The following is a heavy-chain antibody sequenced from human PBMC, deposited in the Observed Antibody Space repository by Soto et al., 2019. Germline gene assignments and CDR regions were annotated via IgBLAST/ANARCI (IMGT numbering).Heavy chain of an antibody. CDR1: GGSISSYY. V-gene: IGHV4-59*01. Sequence: SETLSLTCTVSGGSISSYYWSCIRQPPGKGLEWIGYIYYSGSTNYNPSLKSRVTISVDTSRNQFSLKLRSVTAADTAVYYCARAGGSSYYFDYWGQGTLVTVYS. CDR2: IYYSGST. J-gene: IGHJ4*02. CDR3: ARAGGSSYYFDY. D-gene: IGHD2-15*01.